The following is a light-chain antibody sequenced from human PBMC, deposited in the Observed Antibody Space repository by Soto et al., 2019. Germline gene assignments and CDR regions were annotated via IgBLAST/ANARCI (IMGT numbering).Light chain of an antibody. Sequence: QSALTQPPSASRSPGQSVTISCTGTSSDVGDYDYVSWYQQNPGKAPQLMIYEVSKRPSGVPDRFSGSKSGNTASLTVSGLQAEDEADYYCSSYASNNNVVFGGGTKLTVL. CDR2: EVS. V-gene: IGLV2-8*02. J-gene: IGLJ3*02. CDR1: SSDVGDYDY. CDR3: SSYASNNNVV.